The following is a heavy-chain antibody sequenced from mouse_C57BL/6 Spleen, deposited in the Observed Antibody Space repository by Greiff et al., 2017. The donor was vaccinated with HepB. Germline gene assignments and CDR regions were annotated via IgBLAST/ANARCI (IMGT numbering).Heavy chain of an antibody. CDR2: IYPSDSET. Sequence: QVQLQQPGAELVRPGSSVKLSCKASGYTFTSYWMDWVKQRPGQGLEWIGNIYPSDSETHYNQKFKDKATLTVDKSSSTAYMQLSSLTSEDSAVYYCARLDYGSHYYAMDYWGQGTSVTVSS. D-gene: IGHD1-1*01. V-gene: IGHV1-61*01. CDR1: GYTFTSYW. J-gene: IGHJ4*01. CDR3: ARLDYGSHYYAMDY.